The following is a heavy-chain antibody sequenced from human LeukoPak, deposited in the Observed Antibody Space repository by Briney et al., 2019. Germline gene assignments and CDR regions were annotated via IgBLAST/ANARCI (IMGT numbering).Heavy chain of an antibody. CDR1: GFSFSNYD. J-gene: IGHJ4*02. V-gene: IGHV3-33*01. CDR3: ARGDPTVTTKQNFDY. Sequence: GRSLRLSCAASGFSFSNYDMHWVRQAPGKGLEWVEVIWYDGSNKYYADSVKGRFTISRVNSKNTLYLQMNSLRVEDTAVYYCARGDPTVTTKQNFDYWGQGTLVTVSS. D-gene: IGHD4-17*01. CDR2: IWYDGSNK.